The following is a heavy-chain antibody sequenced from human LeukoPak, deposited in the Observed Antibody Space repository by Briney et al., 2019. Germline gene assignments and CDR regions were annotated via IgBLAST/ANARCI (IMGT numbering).Heavy chain of an antibody. J-gene: IGHJ4*02. CDR1: GYTFTDYY. D-gene: IGHD2-2*01. CDR3: ARANAPYCSSTSCLFDY. CDR2: INPNSGGT. V-gene: IGHV1-2*02. Sequence: ASVKVSCKASGYTFTDYYIHWVRQAPGQGLVWMAWINPNSGGTYYAQNFHDRITLTRDTSISTAYMELSRLRSDDTAIYYCARANAPYCSSTSCLFDYWGQGTLVTVSS.